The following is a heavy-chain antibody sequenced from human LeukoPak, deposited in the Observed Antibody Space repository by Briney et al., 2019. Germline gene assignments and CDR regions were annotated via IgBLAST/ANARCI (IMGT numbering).Heavy chain of an antibody. CDR1: GYTFTSYY. Sequence: ASVKVSCKASGYTFTSYYMHWVRQAPGQGLEWMGWIIPNSGDTNYAQKFQDRVTMTRDTSIRTAYMELNSLTSDDTAVYYCARRNSQLWLRFYYYYMDVWGKGTTVTVSS. D-gene: IGHD5-18*01. CDR2: IIPNSGDT. V-gene: IGHV1-2*02. J-gene: IGHJ6*03. CDR3: ARRNSQLWLRFYYYYMDV.